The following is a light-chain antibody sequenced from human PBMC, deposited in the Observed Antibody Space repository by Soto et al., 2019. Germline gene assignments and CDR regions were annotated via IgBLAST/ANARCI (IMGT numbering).Light chain of an antibody. CDR2: KAS. CDR1: QTISSW. Sequence: DIQMTHSPSTLSVSVGDRFTITCRASQTISSWLAWYQQKPGKAPKLLIYKASTLKSGVPSRFSGSGSGTDFTLTISSLQPEDFATYSCQQSYSSTWTSGQGTKVDIK. CDR3: QQSYSSTWT. J-gene: IGKJ1*01. V-gene: IGKV1-5*03.